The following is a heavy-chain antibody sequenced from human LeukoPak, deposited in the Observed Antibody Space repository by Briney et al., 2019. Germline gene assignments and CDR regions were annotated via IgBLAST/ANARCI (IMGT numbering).Heavy chain of an antibody. CDR3: AKGYCSSTSCYEGHFDY. CDR1: GGTFSSYA. V-gene: IGHV1-69*05. Sequence: SVKVSCKASGGTFSSYAISWVRQAPGQGLEWMGGIIPIFGTANYAQKFQGRVTITTDESTSTAYMELSSLRSEDTAVYYCAKGYCSSTSCYEGHFDYWGQGTLVTVSS. D-gene: IGHD2-2*01. CDR2: IIPIFGTA. J-gene: IGHJ4*02.